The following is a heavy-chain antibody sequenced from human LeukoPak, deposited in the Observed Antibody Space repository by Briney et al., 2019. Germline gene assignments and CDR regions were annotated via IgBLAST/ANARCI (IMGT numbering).Heavy chain of an antibody. J-gene: IGHJ4*02. D-gene: IGHD1/OR15-1a*01. CDR3: AKGEHGDY. CDR1: GFTFSSYG. CDR2: ISYDGSNK. Sequence: GRSQRLSCAASGFTFSSYGMHWVRQDPGRGLEWVAVISYDGSNKYYADSVKGRFTISRDNSKYTLYLQMNSLRAEDTAVYYCAKGEHGDYWGQGTLVTVSS. V-gene: IGHV3-30*18.